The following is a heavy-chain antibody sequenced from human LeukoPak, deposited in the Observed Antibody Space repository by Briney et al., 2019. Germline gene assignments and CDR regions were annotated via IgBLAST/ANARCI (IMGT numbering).Heavy chain of an antibody. J-gene: IGHJ4*02. CDR3: ARDVGARLPGY. CDR2: IYYSGST. Sequence: SETLSLTCTVSGGSISSSSYYWGWIRQPPGKGLEWIGSIYYSGSTYYNPSLKSRVTISVDTSENQFSLKLTSVTAADTAVYYCARDVGARLPGYWGQGTLVTVSS. V-gene: IGHV4-39*07. D-gene: IGHD6-6*01. CDR1: GGSISSSSYY.